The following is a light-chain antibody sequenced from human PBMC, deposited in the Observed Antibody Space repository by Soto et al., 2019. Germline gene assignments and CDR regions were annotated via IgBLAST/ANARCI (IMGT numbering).Light chain of an antibody. CDR2: AAS. V-gene: IGKV1-5*01. CDR1: QSIGTS. J-gene: IGKJ4*01. CDR3: QQYKSDSF. Sequence: DIQMTQSPSPLSAFVGDRVTITCRASQSIGTSVAWYQQKPGKAPKVLIYAASSLESGAPSRFGGSGSGTVFTLSINSLQPDDFATYYCQQYKSDSFFGGGTKVDI.